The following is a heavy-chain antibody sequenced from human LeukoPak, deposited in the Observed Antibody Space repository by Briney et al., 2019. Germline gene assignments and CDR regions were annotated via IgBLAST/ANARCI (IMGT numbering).Heavy chain of an antibody. D-gene: IGHD3-10*01. CDR1: GFTVSSSY. J-gene: IGHJ4*02. V-gene: IGHV3-53*01. Sequence: GGSLRLSCAASGFTVSSSYMTWVRQAPGKGLEWVSVIYSSGSTYYADSVKGRFTISRDNSKNTLYLQMNSPRDEDTAVYYCARAYNYGSGTNWGQGTLVTVSS. CDR2: IYSSGST. CDR3: ARAYNYGSGTN.